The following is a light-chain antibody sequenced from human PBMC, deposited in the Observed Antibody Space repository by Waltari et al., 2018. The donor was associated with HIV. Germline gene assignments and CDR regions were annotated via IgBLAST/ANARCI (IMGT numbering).Light chain of an antibody. V-gene: IGLV2-23*01. J-gene: IGLJ2*01. CDR3: SSYGGSSIWL. CDR1: SSAVGNYNL. Sequence: QSALTQPASVSGSPGQSITISCTGTSSAVGNYNLFSWYQQHPGQAPKLIIYEAIKRPSGASDRISGSKSASTSSLTISGLQADDEADYFCSSYGGSSIWLFGGGTKLTVL. CDR2: EAI.